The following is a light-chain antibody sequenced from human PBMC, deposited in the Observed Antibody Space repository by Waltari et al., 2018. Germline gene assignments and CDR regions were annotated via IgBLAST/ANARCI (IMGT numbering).Light chain of an antibody. CDR3: QQGNSFPPT. J-gene: IGKJ1*01. CDR2: GAS. CDR1: QGIATW. V-gene: IGKV1-12*01. Sequence: DIQMTQSPSSVSASVGDKVTITCRGSQGIATWLAWYQQKPGKAPKVLIYGASTLLTGVPSRFSGSGSGTEFTPTITGLQPEDFATYFCQQGNSFPPTFGQGTRVEV.